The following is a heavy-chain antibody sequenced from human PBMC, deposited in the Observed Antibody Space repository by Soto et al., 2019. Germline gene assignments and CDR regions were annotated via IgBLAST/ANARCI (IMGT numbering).Heavy chain of an antibody. V-gene: IGHV4-59*01. CDR1: GGSISSYY. CDR2: IYYSGST. D-gene: IGHD4-17*01. CDR3: ARSSHHYGSFDY. Sequence: QVQLQESGPGLVKPSETLSLTCTVSGGSISSYYWSWIRQPPGKGLEWIGYIYYSGSTNYNPSLKSRDTISVDSSKNQFSLKLSSVTAADTAVYYCARSSHHYGSFDYWGQGTLVTVSS. J-gene: IGHJ4*02.